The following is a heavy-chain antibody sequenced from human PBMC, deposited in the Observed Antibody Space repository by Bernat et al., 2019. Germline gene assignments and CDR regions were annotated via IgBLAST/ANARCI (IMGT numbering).Heavy chain of an antibody. V-gene: IGHV5-10-1*03. Sequence: EVQLVQSGAEVKKPGESLRISCKGSGYSFTSYWISWVRQMHGKGLEWMGRIDHSDSYTNNSPSFQGHDTISADKSIRTAYLQWSSLKASDTAMYYCARRITGGVDYWGQGTLVTVSS. CDR3: ARRITGGVDY. CDR2: IDHSDSYT. CDR1: GYSFTSYW. J-gene: IGHJ4*02. D-gene: IGHD7-27*01.